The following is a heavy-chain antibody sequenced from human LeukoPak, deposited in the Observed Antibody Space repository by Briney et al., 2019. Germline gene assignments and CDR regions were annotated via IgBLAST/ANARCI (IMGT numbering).Heavy chain of an antibody. V-gene: IGHV3-21*01. CDR3: AREVVGATPDY. J-gene: IGHJ4*02. CDR2: IGTTANHI. Sequence: PGGSLRLSCAVSGFTFSDYNMNWLRQAPGKGLEWVSCIGTTANHIYYADSVMGRFTISRDNAKNSLYLQMNSLKVEDTAVYYCAREVVGATPDYWGQGTQVTVSS. D-gene: IGHD1-26*01. CDR1: GFTFSDYN.